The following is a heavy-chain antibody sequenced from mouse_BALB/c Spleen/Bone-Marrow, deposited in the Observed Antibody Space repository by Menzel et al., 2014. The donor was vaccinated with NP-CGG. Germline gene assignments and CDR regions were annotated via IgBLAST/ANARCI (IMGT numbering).Heavy chain of an antibody. CDR3: ARSLHDYDAMDY. J-gene: IGHJ4*01. V-gene: IGHV5-9-1*01. CDR1: GFTFSSYA. D-gene: IGHD1-2*01. Sequence: EVNVVESGGGLVKPGGSLKLSCAASGFTFSSYAMSWVRQTPEKRLEWVATISSGGSYTYYADSGKGRLTISRDNAKNTLYLQMSSLRSEDTAMYYCARSLHDYDAMDYWGQGTSVTVSS. CDR2: ISSGGSYT.